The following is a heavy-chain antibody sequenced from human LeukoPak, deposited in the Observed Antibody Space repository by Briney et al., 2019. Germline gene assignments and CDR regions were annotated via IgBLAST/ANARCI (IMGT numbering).Heavy chain of an antibody. V-gene: IGHV1-24*01. CDR1: GYTLTELS. CDR3: AACSPRDPDYYYYMDV. Sequence: ASVKVSCKVSGYTLTELSMHWVRQAPGKGLEWMGGFDPEDGETIYAQKFQGRVTMTEDTSTDTAYMELSSLRSEDTAVYYCAACSPRDPDYYYYMDVWGKGTTVTVSS. J-gene: IGHJ6*03. CDR2: FDPEDGET.